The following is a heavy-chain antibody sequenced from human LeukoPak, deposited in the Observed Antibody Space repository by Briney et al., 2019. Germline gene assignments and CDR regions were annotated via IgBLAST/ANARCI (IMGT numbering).Heavy chain of an antibody. V-gene: IGHV3-74*01. D-gene: IGHD6-13*01. J-gene: IGHJ4*02. CDR2: IIGDGTRT. CDR3: AIIPRAAAGPSARSPFHY. CDR1: GFSFSYYW. Sequence: GGSLRLSCAASGFSFSYYWMHWVRQGSGKGPVWVSRIIGDGTRTDYADSVKGRFTISRDNAKNSLYLQMNSLRAEDTAVYYCAIIPRAAAGPSARSPFHYWGQGTLVTVSS.